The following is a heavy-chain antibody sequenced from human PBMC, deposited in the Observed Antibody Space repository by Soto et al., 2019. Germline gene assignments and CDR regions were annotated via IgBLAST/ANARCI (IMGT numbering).Heavy chain of an antibody. CDR1: GFTFSSYG. J-gene: IGHJ4*02. D-gene: IGHD1-26*01. CDR2: ISYDGSNK. Sequence: QVQLVESGGGVVQPGRSLRLSCAASGFTFSSYGMHWVRQAPGKGLEWVAVISYDGSNKYYADSVKGRFTISRDNSKNTLYLQMNSLRAEDTAVYYCAKREVGATNGALRYWGQGTLVTVSS. V-gene: IGHV3-30*18. CDR3: AKREVGATNGALRY.